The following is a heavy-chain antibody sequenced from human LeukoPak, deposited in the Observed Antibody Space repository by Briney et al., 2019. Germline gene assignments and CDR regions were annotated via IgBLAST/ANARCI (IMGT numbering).Heavy chain of an antibody. Sequence: GGSLRLSCAASGFTFSSYAMSWVRQAPGKGLEWVSGTIGSVGSTYYAGSVKGRFTISRDNSKNTLYLQINSLRVEDTAVYYCAKNGGSQCYSHLDSWGQGTLVTVSS. D-gene: IGHD2-15*01. J-gene: IGHJ4*02. CDR2: TIGSVGST. V-gene: IGHV3-23*01. CDR3: AKNGGSQCYSHLDS. CDR1: GFTFSSYA.